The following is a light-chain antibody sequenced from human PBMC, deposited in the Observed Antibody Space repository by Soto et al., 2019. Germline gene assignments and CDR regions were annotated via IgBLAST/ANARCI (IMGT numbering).Light chain of an antibody. CDR1: SSDVGSYKY. CDR3: SSYTSISSLGI. V-gene: IGLV2-14*01. CDR2: EVS. J-gene: IGLJ1*01. Sequence: QSALTQPASVSGSPGQSITISCTGTSSDVGSYKYVSWYQQHPGKAPKLIIFEVSNRPSGVSDRFSGSKSGNTASLTISGLQAEDEADYFCSSYTSISSLGIFGTGTKLTVL.